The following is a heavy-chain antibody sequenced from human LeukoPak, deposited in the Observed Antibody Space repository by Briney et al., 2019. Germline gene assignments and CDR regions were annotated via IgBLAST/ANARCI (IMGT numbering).Heavy chain of an antibody. V-gene: IGHV1-2*04. CDR2: INPNSGGT. J-gene: IGHJ6*02. CDR3: ARESRYSSGWYSGYYYYGMDV. Sequence: GASVKVSCKASGYTFTSYAMHWVRQAPGQRLEWMGWINPNSGGTNYAQKFQGWVTMTRDTTISTAYMELSRLRSDDTAVYYCARESRYSSGWYSGYYYYGMDVWGQGTTVTVSS. D-gene: IGHD6-19*01. CDR1: GYTFTSYA.